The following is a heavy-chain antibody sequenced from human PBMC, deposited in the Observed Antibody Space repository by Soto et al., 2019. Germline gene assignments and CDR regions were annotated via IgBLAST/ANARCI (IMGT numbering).Heavy chain of an antibody. J-gene: IGHJ3*02. CDR1: GFTFDDYT. D-gene: IGHD3-16*01. Sequence: GGSLRLSCAASGFTFDDYTMLWVRQAPGKGLECVSLISWDGGSTYYADSVKGRFTISRDNSKNSLYLQMNSLRTEDTALYYCAKVGLTQAFDIWGQGTMVTVSS. V-gene: IGHV3-43*01. CDR3: AKVGLTQAFDI. CDR2: ISWDGGST.